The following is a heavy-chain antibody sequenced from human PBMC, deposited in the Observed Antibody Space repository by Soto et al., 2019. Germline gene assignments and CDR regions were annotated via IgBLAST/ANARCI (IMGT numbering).Heavy chain of an antibody. D-gene: IGHD3-9*01. J-gene: IGHJ4*02. CDR1: GYTFTSYY. V-gene: IGHV1-46*01. CDR3: ARDLPGPTYYDILTGYSTFDY. CDR2: INPSGGST. Sequence: ASVKVSCKASGYTFTSYYMHWVRQAPGQGLEWMGIINPSGGSTSYAQKFQGRVTMTRDTSTSTVYMELSSLRSDDTAVYYCARDLPGPTYYDILTGYSTFDYWGQGTLVTVSS.